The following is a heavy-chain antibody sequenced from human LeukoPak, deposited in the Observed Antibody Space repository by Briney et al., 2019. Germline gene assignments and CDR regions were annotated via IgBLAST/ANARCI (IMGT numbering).Heavy chain of an antibody. CDR2: INHSGST. V-gene: IGHV4-34*01. CDR1: GGSFSGYY. Sequence: SETLSLTCAVYGGSFSGYYWSWIRQPPGKGLEWIGEINHSGSTNYNPSLKSRVTISVDTSKDRFSLRLTSVTAADTAMYFCAIITFYYDSSGNPNDAFDIWGHGIMVTVSS. CDR3: AIITFYYDSSGNPNDAFDI. J-gene: IGHJ3*02. D-gene: IGHD3-22*01.